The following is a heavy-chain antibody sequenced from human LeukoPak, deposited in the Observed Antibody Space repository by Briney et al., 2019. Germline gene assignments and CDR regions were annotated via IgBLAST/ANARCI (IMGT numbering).Heavy chain of an antibody. D-gene: IGHD3-22*01. J-gene: IGHJ4*02. V-gene: IGHV3-48*03. Sequence: GGSLRLSCAASGFTFSSCEMNWVRQAPGKGLEWVSYISSSGSTIYYADSVKGRFTISRDNAKNSLYLQMNSLRAEDTAVYYCAREPYDDSSGYYSHWGQGTLVTVSS. CDR1: GFTFSSCE. CDR2: ISSSGSTI. CDR3: AREPYDDSSGYYSH.